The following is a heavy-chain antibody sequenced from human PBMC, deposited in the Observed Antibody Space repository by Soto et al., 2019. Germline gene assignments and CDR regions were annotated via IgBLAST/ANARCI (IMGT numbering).Heavy chain of an antibody. CDR1: GGTFSRYS. J-gene: IGHJ6*02. Sequence: ASVKVSCKASGGTFSRYSITWVRQAPGQGPEWMGWINPNSGDTNYAQKFQGWFTMTRDTSNSTAYMEVSRLTSDDTAMYYCARDQLPDYYYYGMDVWGQGTTVTVSS. D-gene: IGHD1-26*01. CDR3: ARDQLPDYYYYGMDV. CDR2: INPNSGDT. V-gene: IGHV1-2*04.